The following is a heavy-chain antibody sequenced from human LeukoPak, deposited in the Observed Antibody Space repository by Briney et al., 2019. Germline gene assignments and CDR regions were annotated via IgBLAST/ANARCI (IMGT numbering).Heavy chain of an antibody. Sequence: SQTLSLTCAISGDSVSSNSAAWNWIRQSPSRGLECLGRTYHRYKWHNDYAVSVKSRITIKPDTSKNQISLQLNSVTPEDTAVYYCAKTFARTPYYFDFWGQGTLVTVSS. CDR2: TYHRYKWHN. D-gene: IGHD1-14*01. CDR3: AKTFARTPYYFDF. V-gene: IGHV6-1*01. J-gene: IGHJ4*02. CDR1: GDSVSSNSAA.